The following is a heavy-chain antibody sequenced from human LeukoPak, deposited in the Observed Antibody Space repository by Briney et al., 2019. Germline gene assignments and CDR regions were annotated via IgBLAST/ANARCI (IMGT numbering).Heavy chain of an antibody. CDR2: IYYSGST. J-gene: IGHJ6*02. Sequence: SETLSLTCTVSGGSISSYYWSWIRQPPGKGLEWIGYIYYSGSTNYNPSLKSRVTISVDTSKNQFSLKLSSVTAADTAVYYCARDGYSSSWYGYNGMDVWGQGTTVTVSS. CDR1: GGSISSYY. D-gene: IGHD6-13*01. CDR3: ARDGYSSSWYGYNGMDV. V-gene: IGHV4-59*01.